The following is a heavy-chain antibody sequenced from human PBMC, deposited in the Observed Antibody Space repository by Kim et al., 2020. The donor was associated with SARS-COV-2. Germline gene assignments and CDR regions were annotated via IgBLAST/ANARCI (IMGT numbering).Heavy chain of an antibody. Sequence: GGSLRLSCAASGFTFSDYYMSWIRQAPGKGLEWVSYISNSGFTTHYADSVKGRFTISRDNAKNSLYLQMNSLRAEDTAVYYCARVGSTVAAGSIDYWGQGTLVTASS. CDR3: ARVGSTVAAGSIDY. CDR2: ISNSGFTT. D-gene: IGHD6-13*01. J-gene: IGHJ4*02. CDR1: GFTFSDYY. V-gene: IGHV3-11*01.